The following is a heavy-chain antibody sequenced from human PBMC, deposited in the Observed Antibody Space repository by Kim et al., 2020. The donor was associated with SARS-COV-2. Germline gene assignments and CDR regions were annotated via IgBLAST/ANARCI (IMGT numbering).Heavy chain of an antibody. CDR1: GGSFSGYY. CDR2: INHSGST. V-gene: IGHV4-34*01. Sequence: SETLSLTCAVYGGSFSGYYWSWIRQPPGKGLEWIGEINHSGSTNYNPSLKSRVTISVDTSKNQFSLKLSSVTAADTAVYYCARGLGYCSGGSCYSWWFDPWGQGTLVTVSS. J-gene: IGHJ5*02. D-gene: IGHD2-15*01. CDR3: ARGLGYCSGGSCYSWWFDP.